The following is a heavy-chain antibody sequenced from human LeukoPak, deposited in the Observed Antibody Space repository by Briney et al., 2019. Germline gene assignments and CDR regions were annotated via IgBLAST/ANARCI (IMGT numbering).Heavy chain of an antibody. J-gene: IGHJ4*02. CDR3: ARAAPWITLVRGVFDY. CDR2: INHGGTT. Sequence: PSETLSLTCAVYGGSFSGYYWTWIRQPPGKGLEWIGEINHGGTTNYNPSLKSRVTISVDTSKNQFSLKLSSVTAADTAVYYCARAAPWITLVRGVFDYWGQGTLVTVSS. V-gene: IGHV4-34*01. D-gene: IGHD3-10*01. CDR1: GGSFSGYY.